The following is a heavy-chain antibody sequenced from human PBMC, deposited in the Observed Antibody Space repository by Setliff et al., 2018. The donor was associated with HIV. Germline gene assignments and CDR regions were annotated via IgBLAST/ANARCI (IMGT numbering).Heavy chain of an antibody. CDR2: IYYSGNT. Sequence: PSETLSLTCSVSGASIRGHYWSWIRQSPGKGLEWIGNIYYSGNTNYNPSFKSRVTISVDTSKNQFSLRVNSVTAADTAVYYCARSLVPSGYYYGRHAFGIWGQGTKVTVSS. V-gene: IGHV4-59*08. CDR1: GASIRGHY. CDR3: ARSLVPSGYYYGRHAFGI. J-gene: IGHJ3*02. D-gene: IGHD3-22*01.